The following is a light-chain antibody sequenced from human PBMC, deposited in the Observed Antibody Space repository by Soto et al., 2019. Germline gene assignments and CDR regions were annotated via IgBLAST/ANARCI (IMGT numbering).Light chain of an antibody. V-gene: IGKV4-1*01. J-gene: IGKJ1*01. CDR3: QQYYTTPTWT. CDR2: WAS. CDR1: QSVFSRFRNKNY. Sequence: DIVMTQSPDSLTLSLGERATINCKSSQSVFSRFRNKNYLAWLQQKPGQPPRLLIYWASTRESGVSDRFSGSGSGTDFTLTINSLQAEDVAVYYCQQYYTTPTWTFGQGTKVEVK.